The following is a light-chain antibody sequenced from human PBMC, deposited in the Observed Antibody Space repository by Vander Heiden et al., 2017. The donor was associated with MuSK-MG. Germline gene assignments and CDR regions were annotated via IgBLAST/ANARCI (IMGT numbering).Light chain of an antibody. V-gene: IGKV1-39*01. Sequence: DIQMTQSPSSLSASVGDRVTITCRASQSISSYLNWYQQKPGKAPKLLIYAASSLQSGVPSRFSGSGSGTDFTLTISSPQPEDFATYYCQQSDSTPYTFGQGTKLEIK. J-gene: IGKJ2*01. CDR2: AAS. CDR1: QSISSY. CDR3: QQSDSTPYT.